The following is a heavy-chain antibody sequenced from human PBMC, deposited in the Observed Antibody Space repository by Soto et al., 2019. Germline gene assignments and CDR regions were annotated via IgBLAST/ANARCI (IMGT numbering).Heavy chain of an antibody. CDR1: GGTFSSYT. Sequence: QVQLVQSGAEVKKPGSSVKVSCKASGGTFSSYTISWVRQAPGQGLEWMGRIIPILGIANYAQKFQGRVTSTADKSTSTAYMELSSLRSEDTAVYYCARSPISSSLTRFDPWGQGTLVTVSS. CDR3: ARSPISSSLTRFDP. V-gene: IGHV1-69*02. CDR2: IIPILGIA. D-gene: IGHD6-13*01. J-gene: IGHJ5*02.